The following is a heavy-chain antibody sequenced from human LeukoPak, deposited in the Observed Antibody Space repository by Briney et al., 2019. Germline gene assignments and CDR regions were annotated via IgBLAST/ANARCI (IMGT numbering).Heavy chain of an antibody. D-gene: IGHD6-19*01. V-gene: IGHV3-9*03. CDR2: ISWNSGSI. CDR3: AKDRSSGWYRDAFDI. J-gene: IGHJ3*02. Sequence: QAGGSLRLSCAASGFTFDDFAMHWVRQPPGKGLEWVSSISWNSGSIGYADSVKGRFTISRDNAKNSLYLQMNSLRAEDMALYYCAKDRSSGWYRDAFDIWGQGTMVTVSS. CDR1: GFTFDDFA.